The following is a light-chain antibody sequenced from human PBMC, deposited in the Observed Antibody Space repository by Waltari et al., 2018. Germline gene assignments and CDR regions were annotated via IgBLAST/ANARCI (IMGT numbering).Light chain of an antibody. Sequence: QSALTQPASVSGSPGQSITISCTGTSSDVGGYDYVSWYQHHPGKAPKFMIYDVNNRASGVSNRFSGSKSGNTASLTISGLQAEDEADYYCCSYTSSSTFGFGTGTKVSVL. CDR1: SSDVGGYDY. V-gene: IGLV2-14*01. CDR3: CSYTSSSTFG. CDR2: DVN. J-gene: IGLJ1*01.